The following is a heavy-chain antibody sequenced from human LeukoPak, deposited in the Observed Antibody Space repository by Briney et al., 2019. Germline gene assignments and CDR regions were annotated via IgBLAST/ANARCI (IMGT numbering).Heavy chain of an antibody. J-gene: IGHJ4*02. CDR1: GGSISGYY. CDR2: IYYTGRP. Sequence: SETLSLTCTVSGGSISGYYWSWIRQPPGKGLEWIGYIYYTGRPNYNPSLKSRVTISVDTSKNQFSLKLTSVTAADTAAYYCARDGPNWYDYWGQGILVTVSS. D-gene: IGHD1-1*01. CDR3: ARDGPNWYDY. V-gene: IGHV4-59*01.